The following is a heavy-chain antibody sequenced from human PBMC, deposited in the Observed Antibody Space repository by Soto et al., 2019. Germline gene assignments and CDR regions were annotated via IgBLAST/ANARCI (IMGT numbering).Heavy chain of an antibody. CDR1: GYTCTTYD. Sequence: QVQLVQSGAEVRKPGASVRVSCKASGYTCTTYDINWVRQATGQRLEWMGWVSPTSASTGFAQKLHGRITMTTNTTITSAYMELTSRRPDDSAVYFCALGGYSSSWELDFWGPGTLVTVS. J-gene: IGHJ4*02. CDR3: ALGGYSSSWELDF. D-gene: IGHD6-6*01. CDR2: VSPTSAST. V-gene: IGHV1-8*01.